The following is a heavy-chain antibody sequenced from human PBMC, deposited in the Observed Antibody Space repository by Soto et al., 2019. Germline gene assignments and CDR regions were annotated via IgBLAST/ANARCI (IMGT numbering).Heavy chain of an antibody. D-gene: IGHD5-12*01. V-gene: IGHV3-48*01. Sequence: GGSLRLSCAASGFTFSSYGMNWVRQAPGKGLEWVSYISSSSSIIYYADSVKGRFTTSRDNSKNTLSLQMSSLTADDTAIYYCVREGRGSFDFWGRGTMVTVSS. CDR3: VREGRGSFDF. J-gene: IGHJ3*01. CDR2: ISSSSSII. CDR1: GFTFSSYG.